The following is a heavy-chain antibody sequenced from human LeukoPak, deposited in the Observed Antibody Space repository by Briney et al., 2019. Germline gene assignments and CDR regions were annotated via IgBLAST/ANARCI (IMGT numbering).Heavy chain of an antibody. V-gene: IGHV1-69*04. Sequence: EASVKVSCKASGGTFSSYAIGWVRQAPGQGLEWMGRIIPILGIANYAQKFQGRVTITADKSTSTAYMELSSLRAEDTAVYYCARERVDYDILTGYSHFDYWGQGTLVTVSS. CDR3: ARERVDYDILTGYSHFDY. CDR2: IIPILGIA. J-gene: IGHJ4*02. CDR1: GGTFSSYA. D-gene: IGHD3-9*01.